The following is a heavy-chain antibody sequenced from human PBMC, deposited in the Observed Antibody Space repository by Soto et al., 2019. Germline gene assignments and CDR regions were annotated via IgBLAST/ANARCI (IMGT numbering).Heavy chain of an antibody. V-gene: IGHV1-58*02. CDR2: IVVGSGNT. Sequence: SVKVSCKASGFTFTSSAMQWVRQARGQRLEWIGWIVVGSGNTNYAQKFQERVTITRDMSTSTAYMELSSLRSEDTAVYYCAAGYSGGWYGAFDIWGKGTMVTVPS. CDR3: AAGYSGGWYGAFDI. J-gene: IGHJ3*02. D-gene: IGHD6-19*01. CDR1: GFTFTSSA.